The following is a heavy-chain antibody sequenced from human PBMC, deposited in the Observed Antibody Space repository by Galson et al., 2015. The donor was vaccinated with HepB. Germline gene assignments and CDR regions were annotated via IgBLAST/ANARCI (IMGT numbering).Heavy chain of an antibody. V-gene: IGHV1-2*05. CDR3: ARRIAVAGLLN. D-gene: IGHD6-19*01. J-gene: IGHJ4*02. CDR1: GYRFAVSY. Sequence: SVKVSCKASGYRFAVSYIHWLRQAPGHGLEWMGRINPDSGDTDYAQKFEGRVTMTRDTSINTAFLELSPLRSDDTGVYYCARRIAVAGLLNWGQGTLVSVSS. CDR2: INPDSGDT.